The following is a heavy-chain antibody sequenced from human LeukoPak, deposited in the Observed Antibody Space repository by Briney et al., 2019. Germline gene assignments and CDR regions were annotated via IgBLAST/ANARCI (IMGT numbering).Heavy chain of an antibody. CDR2: INPNSGGT. J-gene: IGHJ3*02. CDR1: GNTFTVHY. CDR3: ARDRAVAGTNVDAFDI. D-gene: IGHD6-19*01. Sequence: ASVSVSSKASGNTFTVHYIHWVRQAPGQGVEWMGWINPNSGGTNYAQKFQGRVTMIRDTSISTAYIELRRLRSDDTAVYYCARDRAVAGTNVDAFDIWGQGTMVTVSS. V-gene: IGHV1-2*02.